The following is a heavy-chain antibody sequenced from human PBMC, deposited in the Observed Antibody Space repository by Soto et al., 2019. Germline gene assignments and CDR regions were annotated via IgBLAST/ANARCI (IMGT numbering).Heavy chain of an antibody. V-gene: IGHV3-30*18. CDR1: GFTFSSYG. J-gene: IGHJ4*02. CDR2: ISYDGSNK. CDR3: AKVAWAWLRRTLALDY. D-gene: IGHD5-12*01. Sequence: HPGGSLRLSCAASGFTFSSYGMHWVRQAPGKGLEWVAVISYDGSNKYYADSVKGRFTISRDNSKNTLYLQMNSLRAEDTAVYYCAKVAWAWLRRTLALDYWGQGTLVTVSS.